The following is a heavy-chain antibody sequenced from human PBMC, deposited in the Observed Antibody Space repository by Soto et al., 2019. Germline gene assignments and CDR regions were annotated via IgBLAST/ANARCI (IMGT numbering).Heavy chain of an antibody. CDR3: ARNSYYYDSSGYYYDY. CDR1: GGSISSGGYY. J-gene: IGHJ4*02. V-gene: IGHV4-31*03. D-gene: IGHD3-22*01. CDR2: IYYSGST. Sequence: SETLSLTCTVSGGSISSGGYYWSWIRQHPGKGLEWIGYIYYSGSTYYNPSLKSRVTISVDTSKNQFSLKLSSVTAADTAVYYCARNSYYYDSSGYYYDYWGQGTLVTVSS.